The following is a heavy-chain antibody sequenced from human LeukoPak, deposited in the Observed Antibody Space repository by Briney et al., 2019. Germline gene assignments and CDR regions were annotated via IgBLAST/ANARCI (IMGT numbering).Heavy chain of an antibody. CDR2: INPSGGNP. J-gene: IGHJ4*02. Sequence: ASVKVSCKASGYTFTSFYMHWVRQAPGQGLEWMGIINPSGGNPGYAQRFQGRLTMTRDTSTSTVYMELSSQTSEDTAVYYCARAPAHLDYWGQGTLVTVSS. CDR1: GYTFTSFY. CDR3: ARAPAHLDY. V-gene: IGHV1-46*01.